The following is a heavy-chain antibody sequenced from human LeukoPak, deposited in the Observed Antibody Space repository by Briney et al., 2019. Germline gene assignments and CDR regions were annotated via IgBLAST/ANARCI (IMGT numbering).Heavy chain of an antibody. V-gene: IGHV4-59*01. Sequence: PSGTLSLTCTVSGGSISSYYWNWIRQPPGKGLEWIGYIYYSGTTNYNPSLKSRVTISVDTSKNQFSLKLSSVTAADTAVYYCATIGYCSSASCSNFDYWGQGTLVTVSS. J-gene: IGHJ4*02. CDR3: ATIGYCSSASCSNFDY. D-gene: IGHD2-2*03. CDR2: IYYSGTT. CDR1: GGSISSYY.